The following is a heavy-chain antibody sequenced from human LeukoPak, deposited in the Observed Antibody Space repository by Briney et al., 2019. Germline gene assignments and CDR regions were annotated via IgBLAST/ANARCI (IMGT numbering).Heavy chain of an antibody. CDR2: ISAYNGNT. CDR3: ARDPNLGIAAHPFDY. CDR1: GYTFTSYG. D-gene: IGHD6-13*01. Sequence: GASVKVSCKASGYTFTSYGISWVRQAPGQGLEWMGWISAYNGNTNYAQKLQGRVTMTTDTSTSTAYMKLRSLRSDDTAVYYCARDPNLGIAAHPFDYWGQGTLVTVSS. V-gene: IGHV1-18*01. J-gene: IGHJ4*02.